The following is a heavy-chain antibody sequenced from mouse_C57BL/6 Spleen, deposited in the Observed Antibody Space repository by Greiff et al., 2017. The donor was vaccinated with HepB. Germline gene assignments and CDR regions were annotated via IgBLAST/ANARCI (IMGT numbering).Heavy chain of an antibody. Sequence: VQLQQSGTVLARPGASVKMSCKTSGYTFTSYWMHWVKQRPGQGLEWIGAIYPGNSDTCYNQKFKGKGKLTAVTSASTAYMELSSLTNEDSAVYYCTGEKAGTSFDYWGQGTTLTVSS. CDR1: GYTFTSYW. CDR2: IYPGNSDT. D-gene: IGHD2-14*01. J-gene: IGHJ2*01. CDR3: TGEKAGTSFDY. V-gene: IGHV1-5*01.